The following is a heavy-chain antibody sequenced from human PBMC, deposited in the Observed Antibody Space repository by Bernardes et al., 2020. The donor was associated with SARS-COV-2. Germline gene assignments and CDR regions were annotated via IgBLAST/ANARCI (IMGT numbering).Heavy chain of an antibody. CDR2: IYYSGST. CDR3: ARLSGGNSF. D-gene: IGHD2-21*02. CDR1: GGSISSYY. V-gene: IGHV4-59*08. Sequence: SETLSLTCTVSGGSISSYYWSWIRQPPGKGLEWIGYIYYSGSTNYNPSLKSRVTISVDTSKNQFSLKLSSVTAADTAVYYCARLSGGNSFWGQGTLVTVSS. J-gene: IGHJ4*02.